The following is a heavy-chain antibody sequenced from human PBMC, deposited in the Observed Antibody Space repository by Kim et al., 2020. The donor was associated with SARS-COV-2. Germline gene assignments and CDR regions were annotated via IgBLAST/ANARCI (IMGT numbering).Heavy chain of an antibody. V-gene: IGHV3-30*01. D-gene: IGHD6-19*01. J-gene: IGHJ6*02. Sequence: GRFTISRDNSKNTLYLQINSLGAEDTAVYYCARDNDNSSGWSNYYYGMDVWGQGTTVTISS. CDR3: ARDNDNSSGWSNYYYGMDV.